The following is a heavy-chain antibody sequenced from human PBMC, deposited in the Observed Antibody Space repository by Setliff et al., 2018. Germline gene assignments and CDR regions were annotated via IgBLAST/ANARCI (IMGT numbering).Heavy chain of an antibody. D-gene: IGHD6-19*01. CDR2: IYYSGNT. CDR1: GFTFSSYA. CDR3: ARHRAVAGAYYFDF. V-gene: IGHV4-38-2*01. Sequence: GALRLSCAASGFTFSSYAMSWVRQAPGKGLEWIGSIYYSGNTYYNASLKGRVTISGDTSKNQFSLKLTAVTAADTAIYYCARHRAVAGAYYFDFWGQGTLVTVSS. J-gene: IGHJ4*02.